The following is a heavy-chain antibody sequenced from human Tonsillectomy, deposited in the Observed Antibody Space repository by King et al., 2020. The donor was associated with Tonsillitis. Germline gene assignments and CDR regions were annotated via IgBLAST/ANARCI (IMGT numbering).Heavy chain of an antibody. CDR2: IGNDGSVT. D-gene: IGHD6-19*01. J-gene: IGHJ2*01. CDR3: AKEIKQVAGDWYFDL. Sequence: AQLVQSGGGVVQPGRSLRLSCAASGFTFRRYGMHWVRQSPGEGLEWVAVIGNDGSVTYYADSVKGRFTLSRDNSENTLYMQMNSLRVEDTAVYYCAKEIKQVAGDWYFDLWGRGTLVIVSS. CDR1: GFTFRRYG. V-gene: IGHV3-30*18.